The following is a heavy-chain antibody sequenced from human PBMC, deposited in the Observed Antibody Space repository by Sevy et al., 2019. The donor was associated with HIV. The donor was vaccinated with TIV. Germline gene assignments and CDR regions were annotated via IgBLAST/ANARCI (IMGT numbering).Heavy chain of an antibody. D-gene: IGHD3-10*01. V-gene: IGHV1-2*02. J-gene: IGHJ3*02. CDR2: INPNSGGT. CDR3: ARLPLPSDAFDI. CDR1: GYTFTGYY. Sequence: ASVKVSCKASGYTFTGYYMHWVRQAPGQGLEWMGWINPNSGGTNYAQKFQGRVTMTRDTSISTAYMELSRLRSDDTAVYYCARLPLPSDAFDIWGQGTMVTVSS.